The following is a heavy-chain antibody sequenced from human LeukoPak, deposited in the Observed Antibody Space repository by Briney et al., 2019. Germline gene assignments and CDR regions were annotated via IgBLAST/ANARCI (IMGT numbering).Heavy chain of an antibody. J-gene: IGHJ3*02. CDR2: INHSGST. V-gene: IGHV4-34*01. CDR3: ARLPPRAFDI. CDR1: GGSFSGYY. Sequence: SETLSLTCAVYGGSFSGYYWSWIRQPPGKGLEWIGEINHSGSTNYNPSLKSRVTISVDTSKNQFSLKLSSVTAADPAVYYCARLPPRAFDIWGQGTMVTVSS.